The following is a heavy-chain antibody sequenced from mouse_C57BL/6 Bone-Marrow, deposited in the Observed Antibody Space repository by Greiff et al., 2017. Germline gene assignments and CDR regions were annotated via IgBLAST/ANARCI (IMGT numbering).Heavy chain of an antibody. Sequence: EVHLVESGPGLVKPSQSLSLTCSVTGYSITSGYYWNWIRQFPGNKLEWMGYISYDGSNNYNPSFKNRTSITRDTSKNQFFLKFNSVTTEYTATYYCARGDYCRGFAYWGQGTLVTVSA. CDR2: ISYDGSN. D-gene: IGHD1-1*01. V-gene: IGHV3-6*01. CDR3: ARGDYCRGFAY. J-gene: IGHJ3*01. CDR1: GYSITSGYY.